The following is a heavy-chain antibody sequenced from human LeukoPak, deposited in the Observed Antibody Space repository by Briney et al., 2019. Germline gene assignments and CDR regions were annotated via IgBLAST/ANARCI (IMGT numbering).Heavy chain of an antibody. V-gene: IGHV3-23*01. Sequence: GGSLRLSCAVSGFTFGSYWLSWVRQAPGKGLEWVSSMSGDDFDTYYADSVRGRFTISRDNSKNTLYLQINSLRVEDSAIYYCAKGDSWNDASPYYWGQGTLVTVSS. CDR1: GFTFGSYW. CDR2: MSGDDFDT. CDR3: AKGDSWNDASPYY. D-gene: IGHD1-1*01. J-gene: IGHJ4*02.